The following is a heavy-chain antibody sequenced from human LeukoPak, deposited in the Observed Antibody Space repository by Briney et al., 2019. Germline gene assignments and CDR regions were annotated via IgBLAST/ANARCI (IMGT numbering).Heavy chain of an antibody. J-gene: IGHJ4*02. CDR2: THFSGSS. D-gene: IGHD6-13*01. CDR3: ARAKAAGSYDF. V-gene: IGHV4-59*11. CDR1: GSSIGRHY. Sequence: SETLSLTCSVSGSSIGRHYWTWIRQPPGKGLEWIGYTHFSGSSNYNPSLKSRATTSLDRAKNQISLTLTSVTAAATAVYFCARAKAAGSYDFWGQGTLVTVSS.